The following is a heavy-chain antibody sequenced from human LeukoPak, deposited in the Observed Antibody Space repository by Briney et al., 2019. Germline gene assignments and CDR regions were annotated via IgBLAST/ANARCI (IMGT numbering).Heavy chain of an antibody. D-gene: IGHD5-24*01. CDR2: IYHSGST. J-gene: IGHJ4*02. V-gene: IGHV4-4*02. Sequence: PSGTLSLTCAVSGGSISSSNWWSWVRQPPGKGLEWIGEIYHSGSTNYNPSLKSRVTISVDKSKNQFSLKLSSVTAADTAVYYCARREMATRVEYYFDYWGQGTLVTVSS. CDR1: GGSISSSNW. CDR3: ARREMATRVEYYFDY.